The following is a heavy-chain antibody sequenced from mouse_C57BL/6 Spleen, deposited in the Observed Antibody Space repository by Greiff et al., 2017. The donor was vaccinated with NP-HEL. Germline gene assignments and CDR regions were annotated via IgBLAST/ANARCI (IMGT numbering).Heavy chain of an antibody. D-gene: IGHD1-1*01. V-gene: IGHV1-54*01. CDR3: ARGTTGNPYAMDY. Sequence: QVQLKESGAELVRPGTSVKVSCKASGYAFTNYLIEWVKQRPGQGLEWIGVINPGSGGTNYNEKFKGKATLTADKSSSTAYMQLSSLTSEDSAVYFCARGTTGNPYAMDYWGQGTSVTVSS. J-gene: IGHJ4*01. CDR2: INPGSGGT. CDR1: GYAFTNYL.